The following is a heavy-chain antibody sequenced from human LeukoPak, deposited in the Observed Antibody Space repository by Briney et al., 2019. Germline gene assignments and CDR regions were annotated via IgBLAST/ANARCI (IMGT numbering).Heavy chain of an antibody. V-gene: IGHV1-2*02. CDR1: GYTFTGYY. Sequence: ASVKVSCKASGYTFTGYYMHWVRQAPGQGLEWMGWINPNSGGTNYAQKFQGRVTMTRDTSISTAYMELSRLRSDDTAVYYCARESNIARHSDYWGQGTLVTVSS. J-gene: IGHJ4*02. D-gene: IGHD6-13*01. CDR2: INPNSGGT. CDR3: ARESNIARHSDY.